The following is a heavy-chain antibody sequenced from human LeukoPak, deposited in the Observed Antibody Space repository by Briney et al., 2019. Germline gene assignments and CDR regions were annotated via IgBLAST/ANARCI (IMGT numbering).Heavy chain of an antibody. Sequence: SETLSLTCTVSGGSISSSSYYWGWIRQPPGKGLEWIGSIYYSGSTYYNPSLKSRVTISVDTSKNQFSLKLSSVTAADTAVYYCARAPGHYDSSGYYYVGAFDIWGQGTMVAVSS. D-gene: IGHD3-22*01. J-gene: IGHJ3*02. CDR3: ARAPGHYDSSGYYYVGAFDI. CDR1: GGSISSSSYY. V-gene: IGHV4-39*07. CDR2: IYYSGST.